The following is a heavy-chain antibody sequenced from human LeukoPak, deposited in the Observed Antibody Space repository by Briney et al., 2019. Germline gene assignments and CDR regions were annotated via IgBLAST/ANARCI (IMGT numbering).Heavy chain of an antibody. CDR3: AKAGLVRGGALDS. J-gene: IGHJ4*02. V-gene: IGHV3-23*01. CDR2: ITGSGDGT. D-gene: IGHD4/OR15-4a*01. CDR1: GFTFSSYG. Sequence: HPGGTLRLSCAASGFTFSSYGMSWVRQAPGKGLEWVSAITGSGDGTSAADSVKGRFSISRDNSKNTLYLQMNSLRVEDTAVYYCAKAGLVRGGALDSWGQGTLVTVSS.